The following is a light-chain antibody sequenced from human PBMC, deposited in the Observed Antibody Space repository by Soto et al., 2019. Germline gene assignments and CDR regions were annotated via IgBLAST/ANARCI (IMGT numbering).Light chain of an antibody. V-gene: IGKV1-39*01. CDR3: QQSHSSPWT. J-gene: IGKJ1*01. Sequence: RITHSHCSLSGFLGYIVTITFRASLTISSYLNWYQQKSGKAPKLLISAASSLESGVPPRFSGSGSGTDFTLTITRLQPEDFATYYCQQSHSSPWTFGQGTKVDIK. CDR1: LTISSY. CDR2: AAS.